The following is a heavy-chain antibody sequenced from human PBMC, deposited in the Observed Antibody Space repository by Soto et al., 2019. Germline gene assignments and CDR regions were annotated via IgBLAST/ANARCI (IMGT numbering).Heavy chain of an antibody. D-gene: IGHD6-13*01. J-gene: IGHJ6*02. V-gene: IGHV1-18*01. Sequence: ASVKVSCKASGYTFTSYGISWVRQAPGQGLEWMGWISAYNGNTNYAQKLRGRVTMTTDTSTSTAYMELRSLRSDDTAVYYCARVAAAGPEDPKYYYYYYGMDVWGQGTTVTVSS. CDR3: ARVAAAGPEDPKYYYYYYGMDV. CDR1: GYTFTSYG. CDR2: ISAYNGNT.